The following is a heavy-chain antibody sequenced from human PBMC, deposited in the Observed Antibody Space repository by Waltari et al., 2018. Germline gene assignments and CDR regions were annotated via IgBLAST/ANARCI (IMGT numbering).Heavy chain of an antibody. Sequence: QVQLVQSGAEVKKPGSSVTVSCKASGCTFSSYAISWVRQAPGQGLEWMGGIIPIFGTANYAQKFQGRVTITTDESTSTAYMELSSLRSEDTAVYYCARDSSGYDWGAFDIWGQGTMVTVSS. CDR1: GCTFSSYA. CDR2: IIPIFGTA. V-gene: IGHV1-69*05. J-gene: IGHJ3*02. CDR3: ARDSSGYDWGAFDI. D-gene: IGHD5-12*01.